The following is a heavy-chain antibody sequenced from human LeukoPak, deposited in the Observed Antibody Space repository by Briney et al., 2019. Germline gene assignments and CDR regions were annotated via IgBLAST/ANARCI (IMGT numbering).Heavy chain of an antibody. CDR1: GYTFTRYD. CDR2: MNPNSGNT. J-gene: IGHJ4*02. CDR3: ARGDLGYCTGASCYSVDY. Sequence: ASVKVSCKASGYTFTRYDINWVRQATGQGLEWMGWMNPNSGNTGYAQKFQGRVTITRNTSISTAYMELSSLRSEDTAVYYCARGDLGYCTGASCYSVDYWGQGSLVTVSS. D-gene: IGHD2-2*01. V-gene: IGHV1-8*01.